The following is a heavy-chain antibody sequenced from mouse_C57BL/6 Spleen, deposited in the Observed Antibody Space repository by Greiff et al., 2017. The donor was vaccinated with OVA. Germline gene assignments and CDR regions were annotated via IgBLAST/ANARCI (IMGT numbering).Heavy chain of an antibody. Sequence: QVQLKESGAELVRPGASVTLSCKASGYTFTDYEMHWVKQTPVHGLEWIGAIDPETGGTAYNQKFKGKAILTADKSSSTAYMELRSLTSEDSAVYYCTREKDYDYDEAMDYWGQGTSVTVSS. J-gene: IGHJ4*01. V-gene: IGHV1-15*01. CDR3: TREKDYDYDEAMDY. CDR1: GYTFTDYE. D-gene: IGHD2-4*01. CDR2: IDPETGGT.